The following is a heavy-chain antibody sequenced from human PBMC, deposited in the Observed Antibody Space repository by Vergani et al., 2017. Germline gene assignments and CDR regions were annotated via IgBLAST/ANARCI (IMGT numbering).Heavy chain of an antibody. CDR2: IYTSGST. CDR3: AGERPRSSSCTGWFDP. CDR1: GGSISSGSYY. V-gene: IGHV4-61*02. Sequence: QLQLQESGPGLVKPSQTLSLTCTVPGGSISSGSYYWSSIRQPAGKGLEWIGRIYTSGSTNYNPSLKNRVTISVDTTKNQVSMKRSAVTAADPAVYYCAGERPRSSSCTGWFDPWGQGTLVTVSS. D-gene: IGHD6-13*01. J-gene: IGHJ5*02.